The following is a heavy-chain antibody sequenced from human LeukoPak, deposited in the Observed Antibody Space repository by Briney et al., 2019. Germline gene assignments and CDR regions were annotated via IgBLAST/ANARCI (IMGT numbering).Heavy chain of an antibody. Sequence: ASVKVSRKASGYTFTSYGISWVRQAPGQGLEWMGWISAYNGNTNYAQKLQGRVTMTTDTSTSTAYMELRSLRSDDTAVYYCARDYWAWFGELLLSTYGMDVWGQGTTVTVSS. CDR2: ISAYNGNT. D-gene: IGHD3-10*01. V-gene: IGHV1-18*01. CDR1: GYTFTSYG. J-gene: IGHJ6*02. CDR3: ARDYWAWFGELLLSTYGMDV.